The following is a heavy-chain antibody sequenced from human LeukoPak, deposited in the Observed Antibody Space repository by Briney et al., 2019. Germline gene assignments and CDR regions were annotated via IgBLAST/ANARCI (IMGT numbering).Heavy chain of an antibody. V-gene: IGHV1-8*03. CDR1: GYTFTSYD. D-gene: IGHD2-15*01. CDR3: ARRSRLGYCSGGSCYSLRY. J-gene: IGHJ4*02. Sequence: ASVKVSCKASGYTFTSYDINWVRQAPGQGLEWMGWMNPNSGNTGYAQKFQGRVTITRNTSISTAYMELSSLRSEDTAVYYCARRSRLGYCSGGSCYSLRYWGQGTLVTVSS. CDR2: MNPNSGNT.